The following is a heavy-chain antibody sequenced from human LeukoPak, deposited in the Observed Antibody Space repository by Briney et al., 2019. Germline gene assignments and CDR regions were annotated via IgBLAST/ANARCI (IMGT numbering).Heavy chain of an antibody. J-gene: IGHJ4*02. Sequence: ASVKVSCKASGYTFTSYYMHWVRQAPGQGLEWMGIINPSGGSTSYAQKFQGRVTMTRDTSTSTVYMELSSLRSEDTAVYYCARAGESSGYYYYFDYWGQGTLVTVSS. V-gene: IGHV1-46*01. D-gene: IGHD3-22*01. CDR1: GYTFTSYY. CDR2: INPSGGST. CDR3: ARAGESSGYYYYFDY.